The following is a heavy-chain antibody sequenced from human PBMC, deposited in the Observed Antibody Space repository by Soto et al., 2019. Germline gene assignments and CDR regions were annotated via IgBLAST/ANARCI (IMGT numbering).Heavy chain of an antibody. V-gene: IGHV4-61*01. D-gene: IGHD6-13*01. J-gene: IGHJ5*02. CDR1: GGSVSSGSYY. Sequence: QVQLQESGPGLVKPSETLSLTCTVSGGSVSSGSYYWSWIRQPPGKGLEWIGYIYYSGSTNYNPSIERRVTTAVDTSKHQFSLQLSSVSAADTAVYYCAREIAAAEAWFDPWGQGTLVTVSS. CDR3: AREIAAAEAWFDP. CDR2: IYYSGST.